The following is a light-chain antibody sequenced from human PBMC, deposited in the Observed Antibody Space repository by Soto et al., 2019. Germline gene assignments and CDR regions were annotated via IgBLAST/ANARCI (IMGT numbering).Light chain of an antibody. CDR2: GAS. CDR1: QSVGSNY. Sequence: EIVLTQSPGTLSLSPGERATLSCRASQSVGSNYLAWYQQKPGQAPRLLVYGASNRATGIPDRFSGSGSGTDFTLTISRLEPEDFAVYYCQQYGSSGTFGQGTKVDIK. V-gene: IGKV3-20*01. CDR3: QQYGSSGT. J-gene: IGKJ1*01.